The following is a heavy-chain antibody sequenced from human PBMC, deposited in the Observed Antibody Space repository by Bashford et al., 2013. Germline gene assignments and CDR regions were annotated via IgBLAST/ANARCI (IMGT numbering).Heavy chain of an antibody. CDR2: ISSSSSTI. CDR3: ARDGVPAAIFVY. Sequence: SGGPVRLSCAASGFTFSSYSMNWVRQAPGRAGWVSYISSSSSTIYYADSVKGRFTISRDNAKNSLYLQMNSLRDEDTAVYYCARDGVPAAIFVYWGQGTLVTVSS. D-gene: IGHD2-2*02. J-gene: IGHJ4*02. V-gene: IGHV3-48*02. CDR1: GFTFSSYS.